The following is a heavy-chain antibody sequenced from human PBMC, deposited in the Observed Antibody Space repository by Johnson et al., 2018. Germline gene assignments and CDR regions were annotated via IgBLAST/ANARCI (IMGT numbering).Heavy chain of an antibody. CDR2: IWYDGSNK. D-gene: IGHD2-2*01. J-gene: IGHJ3*02. CDR1: GFTFSSYG. Sequence: QVQLVESGGGVVQPGRSLRLSCAASGFTFSSYGMHWVRQAPGKGLEWVAVIWYDGSNKYYADSVKGRFTISRDNSKNTLYLQMNSLRAEDTAGYYCAKGPSSAFDIWGQGTMVTVSS. V-gene: IGHV3-33*06. CDR3: AKGPSSAFDI.